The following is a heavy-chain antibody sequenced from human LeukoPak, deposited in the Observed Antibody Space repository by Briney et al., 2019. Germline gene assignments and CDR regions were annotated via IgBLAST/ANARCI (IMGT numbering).Heavy chain of an antibody. J-gene: IGHJ4*02. Sequence: SEALSLTCSVSGGSISTYHWNWIREPPGKGLEWIGYMQSSGISKYNPSLKSRVNIFVDTSKNQFVLNLRSVTAADTAVYYCARDKRHSYGRYFDPWGQGMLVTVP. CDR2: MQSSGIS. CDR3: ARDKRHSYGRYFDP. V-gene: IGHV4-59*01. D-gene: IGHD5-18*01. CDR1: GGSISTYH.